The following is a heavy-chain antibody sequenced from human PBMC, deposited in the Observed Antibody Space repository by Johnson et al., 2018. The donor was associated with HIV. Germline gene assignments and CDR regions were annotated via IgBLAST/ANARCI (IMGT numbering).Heavy chain of an antibody. D-gene: IGHD6-19*01. J-gene: IGHJ3*02. V-gene: IGHV3-33*01. CDR3: AREPGRQWLVPGTFDI. CDR2: IWSDGSNK. CDR1: GLSFSSYG. Sequence: MQLVESGGGVVQPGRSVRLSCAASGLSFSSYGMEWVRQAPGKGLEWVAVIWSDGSNKYYADSLRGRFTISRDNAKNTLYLQMNSLRADDTAVYYCAREPGRQWLVPGTFDIWGQGTMVTVSS.